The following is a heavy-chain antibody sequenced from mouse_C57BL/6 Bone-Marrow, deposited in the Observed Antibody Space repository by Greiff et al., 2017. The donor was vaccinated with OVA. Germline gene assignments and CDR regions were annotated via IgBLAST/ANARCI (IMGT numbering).Heavy chain of an antibody. J-gene: IGHJ4*01. Sequence: QVQLKQPGAELVKPGASVKMSCKASGYTFTSYWITWVKQRPGQGLEWIGDIYPGSGSTNYNEKFKSKATLTVDTSSGTAYMQLSSLTSEDSAVYYCARGGYDGGGYYYAMDYWGQGTSVTVSS. CDR2: IYPGSGST. V-gene: IGHV1-55*01. D-gene: IGHD2-2*01. CDR1: GYTFTSYW. CDR3: ARGGYDGGGYYYAMDY.